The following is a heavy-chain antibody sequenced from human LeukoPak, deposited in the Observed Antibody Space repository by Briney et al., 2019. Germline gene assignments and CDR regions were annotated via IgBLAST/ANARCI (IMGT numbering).Heavy chain of an antibody. CDR3: ATETNGRHYDY. Sequence: GGSLRLSCTASGLAFSTSGFNWVRQAPGKGLEWVASIGPTGSDRYHADSIKGRFTISRDNANNFLYLQMNSLRSEDTAVYYCATETNGRHYDYWGQGTLLTVSS. V-gene: IGHV3-21*06. CDR1: GLAFSTSG. CDR2: IGPTGSDR. J-gene: IGHJ4*02. D-gene: IGHD1-14*01.